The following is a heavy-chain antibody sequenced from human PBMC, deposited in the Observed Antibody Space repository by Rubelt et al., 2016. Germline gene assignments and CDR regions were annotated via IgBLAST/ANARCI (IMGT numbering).Heavy chain of an antibody. V-gene: IGHV4-59*12. CDR3: ARDSPVAGTR. CDR2: IYYSGST. J-gene: IGHJ4*02. Sequence: GKGLEWIGYIYYSGSTNYNPSLKSRVTISVDTSKNQFSLKLSSVTAADTAVYYCARDSPVAGTRWGQGTLVTVSS. D-gene: IGHD6-19*01.